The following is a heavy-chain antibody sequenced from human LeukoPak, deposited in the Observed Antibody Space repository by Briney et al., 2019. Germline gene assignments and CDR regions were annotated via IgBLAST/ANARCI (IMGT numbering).Heavy chain of an antibody. CDR2: IYHSGST. CDR3: ARAKKYCSSTSCYAGGRFDP. D-gene: IGHD2-2*01. V-gene: IGHV4-4*02. Sequence: SETLSLTCAVSGGSISSSNWWSWVRQPPGKGLEWIGEIYHSGSTNYNPSLKSRVTISVDKSKNQFSLKLSSVTAADTAVYYCARAKKYCSSTSCYAGGRFDPWGQGTLVTVPS. J-gene: IGHJ5*02. CDR1: GGSISSSNW.